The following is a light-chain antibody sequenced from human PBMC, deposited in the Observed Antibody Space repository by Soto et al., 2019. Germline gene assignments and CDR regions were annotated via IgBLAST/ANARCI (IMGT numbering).Light chain of an antibody. CDR3: AAWDDSLSGVV. J-gene: IGLJ2*01. V-gene: IGLV1-47*01. CDR1: SSNIGSNV. CDR2: RNN. Sequence: QSVLTQPPSASGTPGQRVTISFSGTSSNIGSNVIYWYQQLPATAPKLLIYRNNERPSGVPDRFSGSKSGTSASLAISGLRSEDEADYHCAAWDDSLSGVVFGGGTQLTVL.